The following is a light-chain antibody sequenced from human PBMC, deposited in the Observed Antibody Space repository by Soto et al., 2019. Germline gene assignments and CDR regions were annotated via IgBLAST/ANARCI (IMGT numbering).Light chain of an antibody. CDR3: RSYTSSSTYVV. CDR2: DVS. CDR1: SSDVGGYNY. V-gene: IGLV2-14*01. Sequence: QSALTQPASVSGSPGQSITISCTGTSSDVGGYNYVSWYQQHPGKAHKLMIYDVSNRPSGVSNRFSGSKSGNTASLTISGPQAEDEADYYCRSYTSSSTYVVFGGGTKVTVL. J-gene: IGLJ2*01.